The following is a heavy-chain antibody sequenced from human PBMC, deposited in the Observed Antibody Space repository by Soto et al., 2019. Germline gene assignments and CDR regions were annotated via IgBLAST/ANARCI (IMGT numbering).Heavy chain of an antibody. J-gene: IGHJ3*02. CDR1: GGTFSTSS. CDR2: ILPIFGTA. CDR3: ARAHEYGGIPDAFYI. V-gene: IGHV1-69*14. Sequence: QVQLVQSGAEVKKPGSSVKVSCKASGGTFSTSSINWVRQAPGQRPEWMGNILPIFGTADYAQKFQDRVTITADKSTKPAYMELRSLLSDDTAVYYCARAHEYGGIPDAFYIWGQGTVVIVSS. D-gene: IGHD4-17*01.